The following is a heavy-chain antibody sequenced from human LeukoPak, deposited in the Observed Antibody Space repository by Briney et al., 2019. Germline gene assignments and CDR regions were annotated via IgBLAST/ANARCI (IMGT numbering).Heavy chain of an antibody. J-gene: IGHJ3*01. CDR3: ARHYLYGDPPAFDF. CDR1: GGSISSYS. V-gene: IGHV4-59*08. CDR2: MYVRGST. D-gene: IGHD4-17*01. Sequence: PSETLSLTCTVSGGSISSYSWSWIRQPPGKGLEWIGYMYVRGSTNDNPSLKSRVTISRDTPKNQLSLRVTSVTAADTAMYHCARHYLYGDPPAFDFWGQGTMVTVSS.